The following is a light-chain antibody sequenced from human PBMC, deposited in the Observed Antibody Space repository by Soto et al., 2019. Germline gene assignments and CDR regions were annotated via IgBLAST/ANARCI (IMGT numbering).Light chain of an antibody. CDR3: QQYNKWPLT. Sequence: EIVMTQSPATLSVSPGERATLSCRASQSVSSNLAWYQQKPGQAPRLLTHGASTRAPGIPARFSGSGSGTEFTLTINSLQSEDFAVYYCQQYNKWPLTFGGGTKVEIK. CDR1: QSVSSN. CDR2: GAS. V-gene: IGKV3-15*01. J-gene: IGKJ4*01.